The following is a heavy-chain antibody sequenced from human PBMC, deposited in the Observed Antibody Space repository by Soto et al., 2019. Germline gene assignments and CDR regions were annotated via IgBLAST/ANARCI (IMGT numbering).Heavy chain of an antibody. D-gene: IGHD5-18*01. CDR2: TYYRSRWYI. J-gene: IGHJ4*02. V-gene: IGHV6-1*01. Sequence: SQTLSLTCAISGDSVSSNSAAWNWIRQSPSRGLEWLGRTYYRSRWYIDYAPFVKSRITIKADTSKSQFSLQLTSVTPEDTAVYSCARSYRYAYDYWGRGTLVTVSS. CDR1: GDSVSSNSAA. CDR3: ARSYRYAYDY.